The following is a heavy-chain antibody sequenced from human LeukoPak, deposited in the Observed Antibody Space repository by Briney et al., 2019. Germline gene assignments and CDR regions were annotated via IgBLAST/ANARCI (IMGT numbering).Heavy chain of an antibody. V-gene: IGHV5-51*01. CDR3: ARHFPHGSGSGWFDP. D-gene: IGHD3-10*01. Sequence: GESLKISCKGSGYSFTSYWIGWVRQMPGKGLEWMGIIYPGDSDTRYSPSFQGQVSISADKSISTAYLQWSSLKASDTAMYYCARHFPHGSGSGWFDPWGQGTLVTVSS. J-gene: IGHJ5*02. CDR2: IYPGDSDT. CDR1: GYSFTSYW.